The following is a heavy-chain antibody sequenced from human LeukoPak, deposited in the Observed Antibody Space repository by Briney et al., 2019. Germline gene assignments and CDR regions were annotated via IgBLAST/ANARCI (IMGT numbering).Heavy chain of an antibody. J-gene: IGHJ4*02. CDR3: ARANYYGSGKKDLDY. D-gene: IGHD3-10*01. V-gene: IGHV1-8*01. CDR1: GYTFTTYD. CDR2: MNPNSGNT. Sequence: GASVKVSCKASGYTFTTYDINWVRQATGQGREWRGWMNPNSGNTGYAQKFQGRVTMTRNTSMSTAYMELSSLRSEDTAVYYCARANYYGSGKKDLDYWGQGTLVTVSS.